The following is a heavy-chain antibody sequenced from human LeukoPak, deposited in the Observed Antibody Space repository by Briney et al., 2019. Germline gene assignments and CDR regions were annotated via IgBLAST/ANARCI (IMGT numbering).Heavy chain of an antibody. J-gene: IGHJ6*03. CDR3: ARDGFAQAYSGYVLSYYYYYMDV. CDR1: GFTFDDYG. Sequence: GGSLRLSCAASGFTFDDYGMSWVRQAPGKGLEWVSGINWNGGSTGYADSVKGRFTISRDNAKNSLYLQMNSLRAEDTALYYCARDGFAQAYSGYVLSYYYYYMDVWGKGTTVTVSS. CDR2: INWNGGST. D-gene: IGHD5-12*01. V-gene: IGHV3-20*04.